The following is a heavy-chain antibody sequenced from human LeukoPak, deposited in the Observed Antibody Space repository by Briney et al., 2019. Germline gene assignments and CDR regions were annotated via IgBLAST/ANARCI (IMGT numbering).Heavy chain of an antibody. CDR1: GGSISSYY. D-gene: IGHD3-10*01. CDR2: IYYSGST. V-gene: IGHV4-59*08. CDR3: ARRSRYYGSGSYQYYFDY. Sequence: SETLSLTCTVSGGSISSYYWSWIRQPPGKGLEWIGYIYYSGSTNYNPSLKSRVTISVDTSKNQFSLKLSSVTAADTAVYYCARRSRYYGSGSYQYYFDYWGQGTLVTVSS. J-gene: IGHJ4*02.